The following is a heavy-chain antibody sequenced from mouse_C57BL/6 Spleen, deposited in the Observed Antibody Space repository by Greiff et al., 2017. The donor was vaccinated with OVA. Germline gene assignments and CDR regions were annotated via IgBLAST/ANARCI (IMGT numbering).Heavy chain of an antibody. CDR3: ARRNYGSGYFDY. V-gene: IGHV5-17*01. J-gene: IGHJ2*01. Sequence: DVKLVESGGGLVKPGGSLKLSCAASGFTFSDYGMHWVRQAPEKGLKWVAYISSGSSTIYYADTVKGRFTISRDNAKNTLFLQMTSLRSEDTAMYYCARRNYGSGYFDYWGQGTTLTVSS. CDR1: GFTFSDYG. CDR2: ISSGSSTI. D-gene: IGHD1-1*01.